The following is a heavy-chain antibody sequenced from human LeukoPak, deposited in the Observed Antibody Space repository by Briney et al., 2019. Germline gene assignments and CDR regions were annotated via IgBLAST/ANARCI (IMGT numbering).Heavy chain of an antibody. J-gene: IGHJ4*02. Sequence: PGGSLRLSCAASGFTFSSYAMSWVRQAPGKGLEWVSAISGSGGSTYYADSVKGRFTISRDNSKNTLYLQMNSLKTEDTAVYYCTTETRYYDILTGYYRGPNYWGQGTLVTVSS. CDR2: ISGSGGST. V-gene: IGHV3-23*01. CDR3: TTETRYYDILTGYYRGPNY. D-gene: IGHD3-9*01. CDR1: GFTFSSYA.